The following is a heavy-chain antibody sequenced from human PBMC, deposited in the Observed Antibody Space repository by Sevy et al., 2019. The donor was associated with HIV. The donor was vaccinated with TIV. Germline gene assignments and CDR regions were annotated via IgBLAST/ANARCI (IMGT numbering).Heavy chain of an antibody. CDR2: ISPHNGDT. CDR3: ARAYCSGGRCYSLAY. D-gene: IGHD2-15*01. CDR1: GYTFPTYR. Sequence: ASVKVSCKISGYTFPTYRITWVRQAPGQGLEWMGWISPHNGDTDYAQKLQDRITMLTDTSTTTVYMELTSLRSDDTAVYYCARAYCSGGRCYSLAYWGQGTLVTVSS. J-gene: IGHJ4*02. V-gene: IGHV1-18*01.